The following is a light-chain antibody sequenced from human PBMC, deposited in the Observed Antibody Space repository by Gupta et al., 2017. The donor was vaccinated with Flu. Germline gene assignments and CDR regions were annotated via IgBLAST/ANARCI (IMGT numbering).Light chain of an antibody. CDR3: RSYDGSRRE. J-gene: IGLJ3*02. V-gene: IGLV6-57*01. CDR1: NGSIDTNC. CDR2: EGD. Sequence: NFMLTQPQSASESPGKTVTISCTRSNGSIDTNCVQWNQQRPGSSPTTVICEGDKRPSGVPDRFSGSIDSSSNSASLTLSGLKTEDGPDCCCRSYDGSRREFGGGTKLTVL.